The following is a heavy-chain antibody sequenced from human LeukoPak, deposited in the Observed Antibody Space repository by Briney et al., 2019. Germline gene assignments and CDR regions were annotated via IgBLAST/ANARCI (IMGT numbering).Heavy chain of an antibody. J-gene: IGHJ4*02. V-gene: IGHV3-7*01. D-gene: IGHD3-10*01. Sequence: PGGSLRLSCAASGFTFSNYWMTWVRQAPGKGLEWVANIKQDGSERNYVDSVKGRFTISRDNAKNSLYVQMNSLKVEDTAVYYCARGGSEMDYWGQGTLVTVSS. CDR2: IKQDGSER. CDR3: ARGGSEMDY. CDR1: GFTFSNYW.